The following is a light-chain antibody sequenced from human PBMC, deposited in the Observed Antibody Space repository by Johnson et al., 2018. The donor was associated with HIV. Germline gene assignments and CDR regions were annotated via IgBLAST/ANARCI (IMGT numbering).Light chain of an antibody. CDR2: EDT. CDR1: SSNIGNNY. CDR3: GRWDDSLSTYV. J-gene: IGLJ1*01. Sequence: QSVLTQPPSVSAAPGQKVTISCSGSSSNIGNNYVSWYQQVPGTAPKLLIYEDTKRPSGIPDRFSGSKSGTSATLAITGLQTWDEADYYCGRWDDSLSTYVFGTGTKVTVL. V-gene: IGLV1-51*02.